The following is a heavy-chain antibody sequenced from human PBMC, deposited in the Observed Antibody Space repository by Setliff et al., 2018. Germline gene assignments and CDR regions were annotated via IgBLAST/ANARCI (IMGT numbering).Heavy chain of an antibody. CDR3: ARDASASDGRNAFDI. D-gene: IGHD1-26*01. J-gene: IGHJ3*02. CDR2: IYFGGNT. V-gene: IGHV4-39*07. Sequence: SETLSLTCTVPGCSISDNGYFWGWVRQPPGKGLEWIGNIYFGGNTYFNPSFKSRVTMSIDTSNSQFSLKLSSVTAADTAIYYCARDASASDGRNAFDIWGQGTMVTVSS. CDR1: GCSISDNGYF.